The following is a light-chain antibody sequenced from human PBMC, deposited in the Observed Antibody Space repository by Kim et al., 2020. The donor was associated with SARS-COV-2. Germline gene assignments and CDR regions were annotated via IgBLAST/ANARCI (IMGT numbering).Light chain of an antibody. V-gene: IGKV1-39*01. CDR1: QTITSY. CDR2: TTS. Sequence: ASGGDRVTITCRASQTITSYLNWYQQKPGKAPELLIYTTSSLQSGVPSRFSGTGFGTEFSLTISSLQPEDFATYFCQQSLSTPVTFGQGTRLEIK. J-gene: IGKJ5*01. CDR3: QQSLSTPVT.